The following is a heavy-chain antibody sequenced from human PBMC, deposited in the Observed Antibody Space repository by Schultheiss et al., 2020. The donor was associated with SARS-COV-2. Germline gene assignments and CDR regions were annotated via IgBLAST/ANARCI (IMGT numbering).Heavy chain of an antibody. J-gene: IGHJ5*02. Sequence: ASVKVSCKASGYTFTSYDINWVRQATGQGLEWMGWMNPNSGNTGYAQKFQGRVTMTRNTSISTAYMELSSLRSEDTAVYYCARVRDIALIVYGPWGQGTLVTVSS. V-gene: IGHV1-8*01. CDR2: MNPNSGNT. CDR1: GYTFTSYD. D-gene: IGHD2-8*01. CDR3: ARVRDIALIVYGP.